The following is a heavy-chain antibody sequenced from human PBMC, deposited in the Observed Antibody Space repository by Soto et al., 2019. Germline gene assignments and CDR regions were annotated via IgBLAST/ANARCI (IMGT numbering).Heavy chain of an antibody. D-gene: IGHD6-19*01. CDR3: AKGGRQWLVTSDFNY. CDR1: GFTVSSNY. Sequence: GGSLRLSCAASGFTVSSNYMSWVRQAPGKGLEWVSVIYSGGSTYYADSVKGRFTISRDNSKNTLSLQMNSLRAEDTAVYYCAKGGRQWLVTSDFNYWGQGALVTVSS. CDR2: IYSGGST. J-gene: IGHJ4*02. V-gene: IGHV3-53*01.